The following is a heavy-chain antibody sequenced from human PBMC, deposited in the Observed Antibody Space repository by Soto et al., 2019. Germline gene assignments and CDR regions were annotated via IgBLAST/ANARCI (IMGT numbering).Heavy chain of an antibody. CDR3: ARGRGPGYCSGGSCYSYYYGMDV. Sequence: ASVTVSCKASGYTFTSYAIIWVRQAPGQGLEWMGGIIPIFGTANYAQKFQGRVTITADESTSTAYMELSSLRSEDTAVYYCARGRGPGYCSGGSCYSYYYGMDVWGQGTTVTVSS. CDR1: GYTFTSYA. D-gene: IGHD2-15*01. J-gene: IGHJ6*02. CDR2: IIPIFGTA. V-gene: IGHV1-69*13.